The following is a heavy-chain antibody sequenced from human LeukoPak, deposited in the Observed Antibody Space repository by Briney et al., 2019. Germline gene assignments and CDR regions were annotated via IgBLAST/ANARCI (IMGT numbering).Heavy chain of an antibody. CDR1: GFTFNDYA. J-gene: IGHJ4*02. D-gene: IGHD2-21*02. CDR2: VSWNSVTI. V-gene: IGHV3-9*01. Sequence: GGSLRLSCAATGFTFNDYATHWVRQAPGKGLEWVSGVSWNSVTIAYADSVKGRFTISRDNAKTSLYLQMNSLRSEDTAFYFCARGSFWGDDYFDSWGQGTLVTVSS. CDR3: ARGSFWGDDYFDS.